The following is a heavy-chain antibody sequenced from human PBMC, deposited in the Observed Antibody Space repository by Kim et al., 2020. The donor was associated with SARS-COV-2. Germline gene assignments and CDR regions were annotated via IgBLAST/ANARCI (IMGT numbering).Heavy chain of an antibody. CDR1: GGSISSSSYY. CDR2: IYYSGST. D-gene: IGHD3-3*01. J-gene: IGHJ6*02. CDR3: ARLPTEDDFWSGYADYSKDYGMDV. V-gene: IGHV4-39*01. Sequence: SETLSLTCTVSGGSISSSSYYWGWIRQPPGKGLEWIGSIYYSGSTYYNPSLKSRVTISVDTSKNQFSLKLSSVTAADTAVYYCARLPTEDDFWSGYADYSKDYGMDVWGQGTTVTVSS.